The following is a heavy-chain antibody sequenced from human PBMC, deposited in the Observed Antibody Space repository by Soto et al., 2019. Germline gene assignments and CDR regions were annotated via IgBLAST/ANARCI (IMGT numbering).Heavy chain of an antibody. J-gene: IGHJ4*02. Sequence: GGSLRLSCAASGFTFSDYYMNWIRQAPGKGLEWVSYISSSGSTIYYADYVKGRFTISRDNAKNSLYLQMNSLRAEDTAVYYCARGPYDYVWGSNPPHFDYWGQGTLVTVSS. V-gene: IGHV3-11*01. D-gene: IGHD3-16*02. CDR1: GFTFSDYY. CDR2: ISSSGSTI. CDR3: ARGPYDYVWGSNPPHFDY.